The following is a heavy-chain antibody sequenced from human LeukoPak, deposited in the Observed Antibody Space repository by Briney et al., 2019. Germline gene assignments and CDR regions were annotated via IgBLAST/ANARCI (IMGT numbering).Heavy chain of an antibody. J-gene: IGHJ4*02. CDR1: GFTFSNYW. CDR3: ARHRYCSGL. CDR2: VNEDGSEK. Sequence: PGGSLRLSCVASGFTFSNYWMTWVRQAPGKGLEWVANVNEDGSEKHYVDPVKGRFTISRDNAKNSLYLQMNSLRVEDTAVYYCARHRYCSGLWGQGTLVTVSS. V-gene: IGHV3-7*03. D-gene: IGHD2-15*01.